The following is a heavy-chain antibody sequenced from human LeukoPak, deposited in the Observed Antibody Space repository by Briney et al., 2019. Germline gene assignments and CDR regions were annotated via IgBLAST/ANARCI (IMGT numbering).Heavy chain of an antibody. CDR3: AKPYYYDSSGYYYGGGYFDY. V-gene: IGHV3-23*01. CDR1: GFTFSIYA. CDR2: ISGSGGST. Sequence: HPGGSLRLSCAASGFTFSIYAMSWVRQAPGKGLEWVSAISGSGGSTYYADSVKGRFTISRDNSKNTLYLQMNSLRAEDTAVYYCAKPYYYDSSGYYYGGGYFDYWGQGTLVTVSS. J-gene: IGHJ4*02. D-gene: IGHD3-22*01.